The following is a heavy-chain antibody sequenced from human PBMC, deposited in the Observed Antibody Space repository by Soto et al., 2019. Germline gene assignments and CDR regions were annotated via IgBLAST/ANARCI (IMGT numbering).Heavy chain of an antibody. V-gene: IGHV3-74*01. CDR1: GFTFSSYA. CDR3: VRELTTVVTRWFDP. J-gene: IGHJ5*02. CDR2: INSEGSST. Sequence: GGSLRLSCAASGFTFSSYAVSWARQTPGKGLEWVSRINSEGSSTSYADSVKGRFTISRDNAKNTLYLQMNSLRAEDTAVYYCVRELTTVVTRWFDPWGQGTLVTVSS. D-gene: IGHD4-17*01.